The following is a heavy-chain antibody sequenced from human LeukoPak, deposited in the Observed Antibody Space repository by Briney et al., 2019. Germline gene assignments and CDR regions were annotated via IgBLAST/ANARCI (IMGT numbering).Heavy chain of an antibody. D-gene: IGHD6-13*01. Sequence: SGGSLRLSCAASGFTFSSYAMSWVRQAPGKGLEWVSAISGSGGSTYYADCVKGRFTISRDNSKNTLYLQMNSLRAEDTAVYYCARPAEQLVLLVAFDIWGQGTMVTVSS. CDR3: ARPAEQLVLLVAFDI. V-gene: IGHV3-23*01. J-gene: IGHJ3*02. CDR1: GFTFSSYA. CDR2: ISGSGGST.